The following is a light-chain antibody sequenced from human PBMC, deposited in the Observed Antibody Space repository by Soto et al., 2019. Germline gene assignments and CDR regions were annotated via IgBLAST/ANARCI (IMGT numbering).Light chain of an antibody. J-gene: IGKJ1*01. CDR3: GSDEWT. CDR1: QSIRSPF. V-gene: IGKV3-20*01. CDR2: GAS. Sequence: EIVLTQSPATLSLSPGERATLSCRASQSIRSPFLAWYQQKPGQAPRLFIHGASSRATGLPDRFSGSGSGTDFTLTISRLEPEDFAVYYCGSDEWTFGQGTQVE.